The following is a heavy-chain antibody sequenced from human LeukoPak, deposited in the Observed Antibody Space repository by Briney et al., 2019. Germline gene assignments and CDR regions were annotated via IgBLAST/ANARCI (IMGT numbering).Heavy chain of an antibody. D-gene: IGHD3-10*01. CDR2: IFPGDSET. J-gene: IGHJ4*02. V-gene: IGHV5-51*01. CDR3: ARLGFGELLEGGLDY. CDR1: GYSYITYW. Sequence: GESLKISCKGYGYSYITYWIGWVRQMPGKGQEWMGIIFPGDSETIYSPSFQGQVTISADKSISTAYLQWSSLKASDTAMYYCARLGFGELLEGGLDYWGQGTLVTVSS.